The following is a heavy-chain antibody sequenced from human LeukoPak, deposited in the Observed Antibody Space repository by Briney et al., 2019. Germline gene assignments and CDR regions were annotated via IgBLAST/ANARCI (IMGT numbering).Heavy chain of an antibody. V-gene: IGHV1-24*01. J-gene: IGHJ3*02. CDR1: GYTLTELS. Sequence: ASVKVSCKVSGYTLTELSMHWVRQAPGKGLEWMGGFDPEDGETIYAQKFQGRVTMTEDTSTDTAYMELSSLRSEDTAVYYCATDGAAAGPDAFDIWGQGTMVTVSS. CDR2: FDPEDGET. D-gene: IGHD6-13*01. CDR3: ATDGAAAGPDAFDI.